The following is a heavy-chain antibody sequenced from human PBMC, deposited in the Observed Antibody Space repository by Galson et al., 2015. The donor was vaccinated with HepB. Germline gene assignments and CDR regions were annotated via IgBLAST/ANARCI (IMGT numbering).Heavy chain of an antibody. V-gene: IGHV3-23*01. D-gene: IGHD3-16*01. CDR3: VKEGSWFGGDWFDP. CDR1: GFIFRHHA. CDR2: INGRGSTR. Sequence: SLRLSCAGSGFIFRHHAMAWIRQAPGKGLEWVSGINGRGSTRSYSDAVKGRVSISRDNSKDTVFLQMDNLRAEDTAVYDCVKEGSWFGGDWFDPWGQGALVTV. J-gene: IGHJ5*02.